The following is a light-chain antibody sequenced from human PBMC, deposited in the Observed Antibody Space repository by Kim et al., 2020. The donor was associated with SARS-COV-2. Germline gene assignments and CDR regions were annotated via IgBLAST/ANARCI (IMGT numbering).Light chain of an antibody. CDR1: SGNIGSNT. V-gene: IGLV1-44*01. CDR3: AAWDDRRNGVA. CDR2: GDD. Sequence: GQRVTIACTGSSGNIGSNTVNWYQQLPGTAPKLLIYGDDQRRSGVPDRCSGSKTGATAALAISGLQSEDEADDYCAAWDDRRNGVAFGGGTQLTVL. J-gene: IGLJ2*01.